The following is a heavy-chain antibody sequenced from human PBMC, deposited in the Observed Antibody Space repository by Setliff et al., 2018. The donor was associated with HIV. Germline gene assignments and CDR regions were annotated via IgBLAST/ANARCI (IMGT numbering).Heavy chain of an antibody. D-gene: IGHD6-13*01. Sequence: SETLSLTCTVSGGSISSTNYYWAWIRQPPGKGLEWIGSIYYSGSTYYNPSLKSRLTISVDTPKNQFSLKLSSVTATDTAVYYCARLGAAAACNRYFDLWGRGTLVTVSS. J-gene: IGHJ2*01. V-gene: IGHV4-39*01. CDR3: ARLGAAAACNRYFDL. CDR2: IYYSGST. CDR1: GGSISSTNYY.